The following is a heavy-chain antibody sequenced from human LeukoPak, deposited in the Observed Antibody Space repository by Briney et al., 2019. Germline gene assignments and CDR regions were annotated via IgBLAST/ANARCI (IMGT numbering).Heavy chain of an antibody. V-gene: IGHV1-2*02. CDR1: GYTFTGFY. J-gene: IGHJ4*02. D-gene: IGHD4-17*01. CDR2: INPKNGAT. Sequence: GPSVTVSCKPSGYTFTGFYIHWVRQAPGQGLQWMGWINPKNGATKYSQNFRGRVTMTRDTSIDTAYMELSSLTSDDTAIYYCARPTHRLTVTTAIDYWGLGTLATVSS. CDR3: ARPTHRLTVTTAIDY.